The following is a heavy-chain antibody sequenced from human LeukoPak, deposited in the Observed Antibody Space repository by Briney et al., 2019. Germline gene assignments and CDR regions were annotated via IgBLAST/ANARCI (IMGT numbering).Heavy chain of an antibody. J-gene: IGHJ6*02. CDR2: IYTSGST. V-gene: IGHV4-4*07. CDR3: ARDRRSSAAPWIRSGAAPGDGDSYYYYYYGMDV. D-gene: IGHD6-19*01. CDR1: GGSISSYY. Sequence: SETLSLTCTVSGGSISSYYWSWIRQPAGKGLEWIGRIYTSGSTNYNPSLKSRVTMSVDTSKNQFSLKLSSVTAADTAVYYCARDRRSSAAPWIRSGAAPGDGDSYYYYYYGMDVWGQGTTVTVSS.